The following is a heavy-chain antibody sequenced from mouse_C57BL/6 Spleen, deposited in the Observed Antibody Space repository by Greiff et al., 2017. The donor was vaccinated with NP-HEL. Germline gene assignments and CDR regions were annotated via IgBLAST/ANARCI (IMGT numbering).Heavy chain of an antibody. V-gene: IGHV1-64*01. CDR2: IHPNSGST. J-gene: IGHJ3*01. Sequence: VQLQQPGAELVKPGASVKLSCKASGYTFTSYWMHWVKQRPGQGLEWIGMIHPNSGSTNYNEKFKSKATLTVDKSSSTAYMQLSSLTSEDSAVYYCATAQATFAWFAYWGQGTLVTVSA. CDR1: GYTFTSYW. D-gene: IGHD3-2*02. CDR3: ATAQATFAWFAY.